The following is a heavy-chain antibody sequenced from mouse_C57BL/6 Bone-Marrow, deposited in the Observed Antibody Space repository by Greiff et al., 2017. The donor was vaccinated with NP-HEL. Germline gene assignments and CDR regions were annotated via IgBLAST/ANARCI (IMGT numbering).Heavy chain of an antibody. CDR3: ASRGSGKGY. CDR2: IYPRSGNT. Sequence: QVQLQQSGAELARPGASVKLSCKASGYTFTSYGISWVKQRTGQGLEWIGEIYPRSGNTYYNEKFKGKATLTADKSSSTAYMELRSLTSEDSAVYFCASRGSGKGYWGQGTTLTVSS. J-gene: IGHJ2*01. CDR1: GYTFTSYG. D-gene: IGHD3-1*01. V-gene: IGHV1-81*01.